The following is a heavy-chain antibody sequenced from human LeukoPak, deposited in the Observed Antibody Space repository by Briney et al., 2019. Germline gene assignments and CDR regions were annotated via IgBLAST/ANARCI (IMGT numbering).Heavy chain of an antibody. J-gene: IGHJ5*02. V-gene: IGHV3-21*01. Sequence: GGALRLSCAGSGFTLSSDGMNWVRQAPGKGLEWVSSISPDSTFIPQADSVKGRFTISRDNAKNSLYLQMESLRVEDTAVYYCANFQTVGVKSLEHWGQGTLVTVSS. CDR3: ANFQTVGVKSLEH. D-gene: IGHD1-26*01. CDR1: GFTLSSDG. CDR2: ISPDSTFI.